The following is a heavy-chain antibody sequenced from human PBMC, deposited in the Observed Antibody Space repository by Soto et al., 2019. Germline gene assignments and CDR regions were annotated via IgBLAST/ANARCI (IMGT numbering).Heavy chain of an antibody. J-gene: IGHJ6*02. CDR1: GDSVTFGHHY. CDR3: ARFVRSCSGTTCYTRADV. CDR2: IFFTGAT. Sequence: QVQLQESGPGLVKPSGTLSLICIVSGDSVTFGHHYWSWIRQPPGKGLEWIGHIFFTGATNYSPSLKSRVTMSVDTSKNQFSLKLRSVIVADTAVYHCARFVRSCSGTTCYTRADVWGQGTTVTVSS. V-gene: IGHV4-61*01. D-gene: IGHD2-2*02.